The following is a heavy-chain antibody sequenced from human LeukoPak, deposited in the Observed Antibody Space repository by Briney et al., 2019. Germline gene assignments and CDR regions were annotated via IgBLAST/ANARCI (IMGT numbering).Heavy chain of an antibody. Sequence: GSLRLSCAASGFIFSDYYMGWIRQAPGKGLEWGSFITNNGRKIYYADSMKGRFTISRDNAKNSLYLQMNSLRAEDTALYYCARAGMDSRGYYQGFDYWGQGTLVTVSS. V-gene: IGHV3-11*01. D-gene: IGHD3-22*01. CDR1: GFIFSDYY. CDR2: ITNNGRKI. J-gene: IGHJ4*02. CDR3: ARAGMDSRGYYQGFDY.